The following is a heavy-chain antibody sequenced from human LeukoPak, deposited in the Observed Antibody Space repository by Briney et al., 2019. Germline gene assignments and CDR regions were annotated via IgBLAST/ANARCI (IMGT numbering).Heavy chain of an antibody. CDR1: GFTVSSNY. D-gene: IGHD1-14*01. J-gene: IGHJ4*02. Sequence: GGSLRLSCAASGFTVSSNYMSWVRQAPGKGLEWDSVIYSGGSTYYADSVKGRFTISRDNSKNTLYLQMNSLRAEDTAVYYCARGIIRSGLYYFDYWGQGTLVTVSS. V-gene: IGHV3-53*01. CDR3: ARGIIRSGLYYFDY. CDR2: IYSGGST.